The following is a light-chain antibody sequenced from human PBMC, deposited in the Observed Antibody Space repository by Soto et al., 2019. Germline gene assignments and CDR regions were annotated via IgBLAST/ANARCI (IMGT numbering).Light chain of an antibody. J-gene: IGLJ1*01. CDR2: EVT. CDR3: NSYTTISTLV. Sequence: QSALAQPASVSGSPGQSITISCTGTSSDVGGYNFVSWYQQHPGKAPKLMIYEVTSRPSGVSNRFSGSKSGNTASLTISGLQAEDEADYYCNSYTTISTLVFGTGTKVTV. V-gene: IGLV2-14*03. CDR1: SSDVGGYNF.